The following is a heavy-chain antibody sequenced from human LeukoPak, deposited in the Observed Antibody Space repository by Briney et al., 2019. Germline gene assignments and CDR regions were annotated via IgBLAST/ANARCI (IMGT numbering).Heavy chain of an antibody. D-gene: IGHD5-24*01. V-gene: IGHV3-23*01. CDR2: ITSSGDNT. J-gene: IGHJ3*02. Sequence: GASLRLSCAASGFTFSSYAMCWVRQAPGKGLQWVSSITSSGDNTYYADSVKGRFTISRDNTKNTLHLQVNSLRAEDTAVYYCARDPRDGYNNDAFDIWGQGTMVTVSS. CDR3: ARDPRDGYNNDAFDI. CDR1: GFTFSSYA.